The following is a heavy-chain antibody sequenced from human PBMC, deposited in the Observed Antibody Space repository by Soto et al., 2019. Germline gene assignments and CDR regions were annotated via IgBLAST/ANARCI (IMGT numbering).Heavy chain of an antibody. D-gene: IGHD6-19*01. V-gene: IGHV3-23*01. CDR1: GFTFSSYA. J-gene: IGHJ5*02. Sequence: EVQLLESGGGLVQPGGSLRLSCAASGFTFSSYAMSWVRQAPGKGLEWVSAISGSGGSTYYADSVKGRFTISRDNYKKTLYLQMNRLRDEDTDVYYCAKVDEQWLVRGWFDPWGQGTLVTVSS. CDR2: ISGSGGST. CDR3: AKVDEQWLVRGWFDP.